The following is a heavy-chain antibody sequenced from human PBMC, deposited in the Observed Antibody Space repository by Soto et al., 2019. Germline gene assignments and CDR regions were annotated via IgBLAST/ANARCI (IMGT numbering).Heavy chain of an antibody. J-gene: IGHJ4*02. CDR3: ARAVSGSYWTYYFDY. V-gene: IGHV3-64*01. D-gene: IGHD1-26*01. Sequence: LRLSCAASGFTFSNYAMHWFRQAPGKGLEYVSAINSNGGSTYYANSVKGRFTISRDNSKNTLYLQMGSLRAEDMAVYYCARAVSGSYWTYYFDYWGQGTLVTVSS. CDR2: INSNGGST. CDR1: GFTFSNYA.